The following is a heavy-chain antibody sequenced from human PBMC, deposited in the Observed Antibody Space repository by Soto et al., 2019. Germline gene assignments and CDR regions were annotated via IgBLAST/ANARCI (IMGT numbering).Heavy chain of an antibody. D-gene: IGHD3-3*01. CDR1: GGTFSSYT. V-gene: IGHV1-69*02. J-gene: IGHJ6*03. CDR2: IIPILGIA. CDR3: ARANDYDWWRGYQRRRYHIDV. Sequence: SVKVSCKASGGTFSSYTISWVRQAPGQGLEWMGRIIPILGIANYAQKFQGRVTITADKSTSTAYMELSSLRSEDTAVYYCARANDYDWWRGYQRRRYHIDVWGQGTTVPVAS.